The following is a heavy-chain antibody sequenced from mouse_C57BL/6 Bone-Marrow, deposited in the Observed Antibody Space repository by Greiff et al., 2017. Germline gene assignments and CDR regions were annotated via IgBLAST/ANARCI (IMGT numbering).Heavy chain of an antibody. J-gene: IGHJ1*03. Sequence: VHLVESGAELVRPGTSVKVSCKASGYAFPNYLIEWVKQRPGQGLEWIGVINPGSGGTNYNEKFKGKATLTADKSSSTAYMQLSSLTSEDSAVYCCARRYYYGSSRYWYFDVWGTGTTVTVSS. CDR1: GYAFPNYL. CDR3: ARRYYYGSSRYWYFDV. CDR2: INPGSGGT. V-gene: IGHV1-54*01. D-gene: IGHD1-1*01.